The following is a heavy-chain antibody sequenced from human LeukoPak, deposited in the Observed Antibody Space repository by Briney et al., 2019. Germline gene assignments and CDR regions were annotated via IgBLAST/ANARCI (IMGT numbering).Heavy chain of an antibody. CDR2: IYSGGST. Sequence: GGSLRLSCAASGFTVSSNYMSWVRQAPGKGLEWVSVIYSGGSTYYADSVKGRFTISRDNSKNTLYLQMNSLRAEDTAVYYCARVPIVVVTDIEADDAFDIWGQGTMVTVSS. D-gene: IGHD2-21*02. CDR1: GFTVSSNY. J-gene: IGHJ3*02. V-gene: IGHV3-53*01. CDR3: ARVPIVVVTDIEADDAFDI.